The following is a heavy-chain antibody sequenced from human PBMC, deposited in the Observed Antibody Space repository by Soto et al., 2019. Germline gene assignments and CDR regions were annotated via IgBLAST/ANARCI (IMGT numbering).Heavy chain of an antibody. CDR3: ARAAYSYGTAYLSYYYGMDV. CDR1: GGTFSTYA. J-gene: IGHJ6*02. V-gene: IGHV1-69*01. CDR2: IIPIFGTA. Sequence: QVQLVQSGAEVKKPGSSVKVSCKASGGTFSTYAISWVRQAPGQGLEWVGGIIPIFGTANYAQKFQGRVTITADESTSTAYMELSSLRSEDTAVYYCARAAYSYGTAYLSYYYGMDVWGQGTMVTVSS. D-gene: IGHD5-18*01.